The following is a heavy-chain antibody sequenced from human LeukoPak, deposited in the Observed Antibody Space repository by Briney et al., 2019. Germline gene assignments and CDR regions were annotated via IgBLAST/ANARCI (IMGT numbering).Heavy chain of an antibody. D-gene: IGHD4-17*01. CDR3: ARDSGYGDYG. J-gene: IGHJ1*01. V-gene: IGHV4-59*01. Sequence: SETLSLTCTVSGGSISSYYWSWIRQPPGKGLEWIGYIYYSGSTNYNPSLKSQVTISVDTSKNQFSLKLSSVTAADTAVYYCARDSGYGDYGWGQGTLVTVSS. CDR2: IYYSGST. CDR1: GGSISSYY.